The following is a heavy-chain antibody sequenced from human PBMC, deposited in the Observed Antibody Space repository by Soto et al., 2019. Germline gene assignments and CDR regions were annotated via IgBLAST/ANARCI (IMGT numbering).Heavy chain of an antibody. J-gene: IGHJ4*02. D-gene: IGHD3-9*01. CDR2: ISGSGGST. V-gene: IGHV3-23*01. Sequence: GGSLRLSCAASGFTFSSYAMSWVRQAPGKGLEWVSAISGSGGSTYYADSVKGRFTISRDNSKNTLYLQMNSLRAEDTAVYYCVKSLRYFDWPLDYWGQGTLVTVSS. CDR1: GFTFSSYA. CDR3: VKSLRYFDWPLDY.